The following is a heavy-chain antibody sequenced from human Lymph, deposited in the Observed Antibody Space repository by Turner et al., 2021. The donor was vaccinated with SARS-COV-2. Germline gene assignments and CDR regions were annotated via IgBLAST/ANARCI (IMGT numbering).Heavy chain of an antibody. V-gene: IGHV4-4*07. CDR1: AGSISSYY. CDR2: IYTCGST. J-gene: IGHJ2*01. CDR3: ARDGYYDSSGYYLRGEGVFDL. D-gene: IGHD3-22*01. Sequence: QVHLWEWDPGLVKPSETLSLTCTVSAGSISSYYWSCIRQPAGKGLEWIGRIYTCGSTNYNSSLKSRVTMSVDTSKNQFSLKLSSVTAADTAVYYFARDGYYDSSGYYLRGEGVFDLWGRGTLVTVSS.